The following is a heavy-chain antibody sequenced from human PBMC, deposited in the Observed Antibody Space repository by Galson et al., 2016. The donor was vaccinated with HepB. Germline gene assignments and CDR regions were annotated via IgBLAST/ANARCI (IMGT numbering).Heavy chain of an antibody. CDR1: GFTFSKYM. J-gene: IGHJ4*02. V-gene: IGHV3-23*01. CDR3: ARRYDTPGYYYIDF. D-gene: IGHD3-9*01. Sequence: SLRLSCAASGFTFSKYMMNWVRQAPGKGLEWVSAIGGSGGDTYYPDSAKGRFTISRDNSKNTLYLHINSLRAEDTAVYYCARRYDTPGYYYIDFWGQGTLVTVSS. CDR2: IGGSGGDT.